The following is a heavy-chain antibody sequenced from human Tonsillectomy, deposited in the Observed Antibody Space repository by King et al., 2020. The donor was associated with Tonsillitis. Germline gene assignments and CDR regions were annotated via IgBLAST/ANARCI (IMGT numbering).Heavy chain of an antibody. CDR2: IYISGST. J-gene: IGHJ4*02. CDR3: ARASVDTAMVYFDY. D-gene: IGHD5-18*01. Sequence: LQLQESGPGLVKPSETLSLTCTVSGGSISSYYWGWIRQPAGKGLEWIARIYISGSTNYNPSLKSRVTMSVDTSKNQFSLNLSSVTAADTAVYYCARASVDTAMVYFDYWGQGTLVTVSS. V-gene: IGHV4-4*07. CDR1: GGSISSYY.